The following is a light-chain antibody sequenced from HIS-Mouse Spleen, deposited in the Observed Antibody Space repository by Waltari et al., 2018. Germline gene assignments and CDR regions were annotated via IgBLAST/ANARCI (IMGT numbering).Light chain of an antibody. CDR2: EGS. Sequence: QSALTQPASVSGSPGQSITISCTGTSSDVGSYNLVSWYQQHPGKAHKLMIYEGSKRPSGVSNRFSGSKSGNTASLTISGLQAEDEADYYCCSYAGSSTFEVFGGGTKLTVL. J-gene: IGLJ2*01. CDR3: CSYAGSSTFEV. V-gene: IGLV2-23*03. CDR1: SSDVGSYNL.